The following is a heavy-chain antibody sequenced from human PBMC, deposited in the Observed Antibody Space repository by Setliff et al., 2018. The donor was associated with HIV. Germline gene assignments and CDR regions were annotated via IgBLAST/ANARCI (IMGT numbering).Heavy chain of an antibody. CDR2: ISGDNGNT. CDR3: ARWGWEWRNAFDI. Sequence: ASVKVSCKASGYTFTNNGINWVRQAPGQGLEWMGWISGDNGNTKYAQKLQGRATMTTDTSTSTAYMELRSLRSDDTAVYYCARWGWEWRNAFDIWGQGTMVTVSS. J-gene: IGHJ3*02. CDR1: GYTFTNNG. D-gene: IGHD1-26*01. V-gene: IGHV1-18*01.